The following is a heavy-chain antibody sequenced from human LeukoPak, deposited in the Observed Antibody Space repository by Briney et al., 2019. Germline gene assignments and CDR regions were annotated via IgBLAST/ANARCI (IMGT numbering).Heavy chain of an antibody. J-gene: IGHJ4*02. CDR3: ARHRGSGSPYFDY. D-gene: IGHD3-10*01. CDR2: MYYSGST. CDR1: GGSISSSSHY. Sequence: SETLSLTCTVSGGSISSSSHYWGWIRQSPGKGLEWIGSMYYSGSTHYNPSLKSRVTISVDTSKNQFSLKLSSVTAADTAVYYCARHRGSGSPYFDYWGQGTLVTVSS. V-gene: IGHV4-39*01.